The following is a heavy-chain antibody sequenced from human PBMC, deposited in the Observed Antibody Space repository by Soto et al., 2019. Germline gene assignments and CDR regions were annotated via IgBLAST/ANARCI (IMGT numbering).Heavy chain of an antibody. CDR3: ARAPNDCSGGSCYPYYFDY. CDR2: INHSGST. V-gene: IGHV4-34*01. J-gene: IGHJ4*02. D-gene: IGHD2-15*01. Sequence: QVQLQQWGAGLLKPSETLSLTCAVYGGSFSGYYWSWIRQPPGKGLEWIGEINHSGSTNYNPSLKSRVTISVDTSKNQFSLKRSSVTAADTAVYYCARAPNDCSGGSCYPYYFDYWGQGTLVTVSS. CDR1: GGSFSGYY.